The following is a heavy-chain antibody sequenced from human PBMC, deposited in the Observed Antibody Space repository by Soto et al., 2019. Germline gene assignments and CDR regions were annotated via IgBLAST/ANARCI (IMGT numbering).Heavy chain of an antibody. Sequence: GGSLRLSCAASGFTFSSYGMHWVRQAPGKGLEWVAVISYDGSNKYYADSVKGRFTISRDSAKNSLYLQMNSLRDEDTAVYYCARDRHMVRGVNDYWGQGTLVTVSS. CDR3: ARDRHMVRGVNDY. V-gene: IGHV3-30*03. D-gene: IGHD3-10*01. CDR1: GFTFSSYG. CDR2: ISYDGSNK. J-gene: IGHJ4*02.